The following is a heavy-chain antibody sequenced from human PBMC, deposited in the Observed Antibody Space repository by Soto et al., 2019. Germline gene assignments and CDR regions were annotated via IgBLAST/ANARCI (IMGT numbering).Heavy chain of an antibody. J-gene: IGHJ6*02. CDR3: ARAYCTSGVCYTGLYYYYYGMDV. CDR2: IIPIFGTA. Sequence: GASVKVSCKASGGTFSSYAISWVRQAPGQGLEWMGGIIPIFGTANYAQKFQGRVTITADESTSTAYMELSSLRSEDTAVYYCARAYCTSGVCYTGLYYYYYGMDVWGQGTTVTVSS. CDR1: GGTFSSYA. D-gene: IGHD2-8*01. V-gene: IGHV1-69*13.